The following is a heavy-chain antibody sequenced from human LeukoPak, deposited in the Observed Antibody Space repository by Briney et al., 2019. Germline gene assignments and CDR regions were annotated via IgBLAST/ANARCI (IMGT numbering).Heavy chain of an antibody. J-gene: IGHJ4*02. CDR3: ARESSSGWYLDY. V-gene: IGHV3-21*01. Sequence: PGGSLRLSCAASGFTFSSYSMNWVRQAPGKGLEWVSSISSSSSYIYYADSVKGRFTISRDNAKNSLYLQMNSLRAEDTAVYYCARESSSGWYLDYWDQGTLVTVSS. D-gene: IGHD6-19*01. CDR1: GFTFSSYS. CDR2: ISSSSSYI.